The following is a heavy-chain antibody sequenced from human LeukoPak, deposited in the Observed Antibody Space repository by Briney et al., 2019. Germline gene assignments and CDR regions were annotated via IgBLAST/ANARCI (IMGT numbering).Heavy chain of an antibody. CDR1: GYTFTGYY. D-gene: IGHD2-8*01. Sequence: ASVKVSCKPSGYTFTGYYMHWVRQAPGQGLEWMGWISAYNGNTNYAQKLQGRVTMTTDTSTSTAYMELRSLRSDDTAVYYCARAAYAISYYYYYYYMDVWGKGTTVTVSS. V-gene: IGHV1-18*04. CDR2: ISAYNGNT. CDR3: ARAAYAISYYYYYYYMDV. J-gene: IGHJ6*03.